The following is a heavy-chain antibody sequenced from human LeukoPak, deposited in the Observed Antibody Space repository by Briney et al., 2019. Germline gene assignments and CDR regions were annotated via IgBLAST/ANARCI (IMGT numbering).Heavy chain of an antibody. V-gene: IGHV4-59*08. J-gene: IGHJ4*02. CDR3: ARGASAGYNLEPFDY. CDR2: IYYSGST. D-gene: IGHD5-24*01. Sequence: SETLSLTCTVSGGSMSSYYWSWLRQPPGKGLEWMGYIYYSGSTKYNPSLKSRVTISVDTSKNQFSLKLSSVTAADTAVYCARGASAGYNLEPFDYWGQGTLVTVSS. CDR1: GGSMSSYY.